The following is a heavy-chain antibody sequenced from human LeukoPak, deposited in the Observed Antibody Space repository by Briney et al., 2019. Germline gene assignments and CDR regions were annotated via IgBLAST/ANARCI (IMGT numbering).Heavy chain of an antibody. V-gene: IGHV4-61*02. J-gene: IGHJ6*02. Sequence: SQTLSLTCTVSGGSISSGNYYWSWIRQPAGKGLEWIGRMYTSGSTNYNPSLKSRVTISVDTSKNQFSLKLSSVTAADTAVYYCAGMDNNYYYYGMDVWGQGTTVTVSS. D-gene: IGHD1-1*01. CDR1: GGSISSGNYY. CDR3: AGMDNNYYYYGMDV. CDR2: MYTSGST.